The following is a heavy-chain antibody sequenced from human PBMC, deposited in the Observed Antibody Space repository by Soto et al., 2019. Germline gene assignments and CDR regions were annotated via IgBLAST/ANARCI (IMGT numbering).Heavy chain of an antibody. CDR1: GGSISSYY. Sequence: SETLSLTCTVSGGSISSYYWSWIREPAGKGLEWIGRIYSNGGTNYNPSLKSRVSMSVDTSKKQFSVRLSSETAADTAVYYCARGAAAGVDYGMDVWGQGTTVTVSS. J-gene: IGHJ6*02. D-gene: IGHD6-13*01. CDR2: IYSNGGT. V-gene: IGHV4-4*07. CDR3: ARGAAAGVDYGMDV.